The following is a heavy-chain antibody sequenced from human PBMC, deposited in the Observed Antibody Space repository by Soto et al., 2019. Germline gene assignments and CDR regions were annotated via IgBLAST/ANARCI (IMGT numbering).Heavy chain of an antibody. D-gene: IGHD2-2*01. CDR1: GFTFSSYG. V-gene: IGHV3-33*01. Sequence: PGGSMRLSYAASGFTFSSYGMHWVRQAPGKGLEWVAVIWYDGSNKYYADSVKGRFTISRDNSKNTLYLQMNSLRAEDTAVYYCAREGCSSTSCYHFYYYYGMDVWGQGTTVTVSS. CDR2: IWYDGSNK. CDR3: AREGCSSTSCYHFYYYYGMDV. J-gene: IGHJ6*02.